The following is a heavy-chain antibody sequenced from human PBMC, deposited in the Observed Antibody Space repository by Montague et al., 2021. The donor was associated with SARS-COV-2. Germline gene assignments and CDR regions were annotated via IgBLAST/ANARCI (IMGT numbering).Heavy chain of an antibody. CDR3: ARGRQHFNMIVVVMTEGEYYFDY. Sequence: SETLSLTCAVYGGSFSDYYWSWIRQPPGKGLEWIGEINHRETTKYNPSLKSRVSISLDTSKSHFSLYLSSVTATDTAVYYCARGRQHFNMIVVVMTEGEYYFDYWGQGTLVTVSS. CDR1: GGSFSDYY. V-gene: IGHV4-34*01. CDR2: INHRETT. D-gene: IGHD3-22*01. J-gene: IGHJ4*02.